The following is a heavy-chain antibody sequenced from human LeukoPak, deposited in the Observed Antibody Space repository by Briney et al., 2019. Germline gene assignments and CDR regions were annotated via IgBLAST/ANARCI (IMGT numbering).Heavy chain of an antibody. J-gene: IGHJ4*02. CDR1: GFTFSSYA. CDR2: ISYDGSNK. Sequence: GGSLRLSCAASGFTFSSYAMHWVRQAPGKGLEWVAVISYDGSNKYYADSVKGRFTISRDNSKNTLYLQMNSLRAEDTAVYYCARSNYYDSSVPNYWGQGTLVTVSS. CDR3: ARSNYYDSSVPNY. V-gene: IGHV3-30*04. D-gene: IGHD3-22*01.